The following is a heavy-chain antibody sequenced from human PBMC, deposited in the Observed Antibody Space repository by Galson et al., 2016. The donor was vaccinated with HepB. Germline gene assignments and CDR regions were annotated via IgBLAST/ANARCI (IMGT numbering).Heavy chain of an antibody. Sequence: SETLSLTCSVSGASVASSSIYYWSWIRQPPGRELEWIGEIYYRGTVIYNPSLKGRATIFIESSKNQFSLRLDSVTAADTATYYCARLELGGSCGDVNCPFSDHWGQGTPVAVSS. CDR2: IYYRGTV. J-gene: IGHJ4*02. CDR3: ARLELGGSCGDVNCPFSDH. CDR1: GASVASSSIYY. V-gene: IGHV4-61*01. D-gene: IGHD2-21*01.